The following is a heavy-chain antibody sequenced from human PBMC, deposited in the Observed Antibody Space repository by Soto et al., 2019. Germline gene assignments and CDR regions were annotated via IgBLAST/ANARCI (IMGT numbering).Heavy chain of an antibody. Sequence: GGSLRLSCAASGFTFSSYSMNWVRQAPGKGLEWVSSISSSSSYIYYADSVKGRFTISRDNAKNSLYLQMNSLRAEDTAVYYCARGVVVAATPQRYYYYGMDVWDQGTTVTVSS. CDR3: ARGVVVAATPQRYYYYGMDV. CDR2: ISSSSSYI. CDR1: GFTFSSYS. V-gene: IGHV3-21*01. D-gene: IGHD2-15*01. J-gene: IGHJ6*02.